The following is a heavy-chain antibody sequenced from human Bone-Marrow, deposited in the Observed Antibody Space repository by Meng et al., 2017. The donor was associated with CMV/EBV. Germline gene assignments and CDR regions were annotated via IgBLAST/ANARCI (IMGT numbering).Heavy chain of an antibody. D-gene: IGHD3-3*01. V-gene: IGHV1-2*02. Sequence: YTFTGYYMHWGRQAPGQGLEWMGWINPNSGGTNYAQKFQGRVTMTRDTSISTAYMELSRLRSDDTAVYYCAREEIFGVVIEGNWFDPWGQGTLVTVSS. CDR1: YTFTGYY. CDR2: INPNSGGT. CDR3: AREEIFGVVIEGNWFDP. J-gene: IGHJ5*02.